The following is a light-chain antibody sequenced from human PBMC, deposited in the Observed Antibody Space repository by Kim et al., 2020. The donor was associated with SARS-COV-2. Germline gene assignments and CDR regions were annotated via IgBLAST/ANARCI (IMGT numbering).Light chain of an antibody. V-gene: IGKV1-17*03. J-gene: IGKJ2*01. CDR1: QGISSY. Sequence: SASVGDRVIITCRASQGISSYLAWFQQQPGKVPKCLIYATSSLQSGVPSRFSGSGSGTEFTLTISSLQPEDFATYYCLQHNSYPYTFGQGTKLEI. CDR2: ATS. CDR3: LQHNSYPYT.